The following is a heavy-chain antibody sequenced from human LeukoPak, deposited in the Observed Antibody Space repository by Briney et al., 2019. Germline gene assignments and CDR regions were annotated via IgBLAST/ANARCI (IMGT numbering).Heavy chain of an antibody. D-gene: IGHD5-12*01. Sequence: PGGSLRLSCAASGFTFSIYTMNWVRQAPGKGLEWVAVMSYDGSNIYYGDSVKGRFTISRDNSKNTLYLQMNSLRAEDTAVYYCARTPRRRLLVAFYYFDYWGQGTLVTVSS. J-gene: IGHJ4*02. CDR1: GFTFSIYT. V-gene: IGHV3-30-3*01. CDR3: ARTPRRRLLVAFYYFDY. CDR2: MSYDGSNI.